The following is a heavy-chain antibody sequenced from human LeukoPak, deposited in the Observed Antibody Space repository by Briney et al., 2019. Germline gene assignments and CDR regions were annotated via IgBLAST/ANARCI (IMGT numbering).Heavy chain of an antibody. J-gene: IGHJ6*03. CDR2: IYHSGST. CDR3: ARGIQLWLRYYYYMDV. D-gene: IGHD5-18*01. CDR1: GYSISSGYY. Sequence: SETLSLTCTVSGYSISSGYYWGWIRQPPGKGLEWIGGIYHSGSTYYNPSLKSRVTISVDTSKNQFSLKLSSVTAADTAVYYCARGIQLWLRYYYYMDVWGKGTTVTVSS. V-gene: IGHV4-38-2*02.